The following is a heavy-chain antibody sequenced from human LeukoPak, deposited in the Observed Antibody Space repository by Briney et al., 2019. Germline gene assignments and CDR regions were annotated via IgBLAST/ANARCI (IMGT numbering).Heavy chain of an antibody. V-gene: IGHV3-15*01. D-gene: IGHD3-9*01. CDR1: GFTFSNAW. Sequence: GGSLRLSCAASGFTFSNAWMSWVRQAPGNGLEWVGRIKSKTDGGTTDYAAPVKGRFTISRDDSKNTLYLQMNSLKTEDTAVYYCTTDRPSRLRYFDWLLTPDYWGQGTLVTVSS. J-gene: IGHJ4*02. CDR2: IKSKTDGGTT. CDR3: TTDRPSRLRYFDWLLTPDY.